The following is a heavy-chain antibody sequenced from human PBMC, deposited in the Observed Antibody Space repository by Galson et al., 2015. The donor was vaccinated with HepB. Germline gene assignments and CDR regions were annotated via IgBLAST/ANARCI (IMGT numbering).Heavy chain of an antibody. J-gene: IGHJ3*02. V-gene: IGHV1-18*01. CDR2: ISAYNGNT. CDR3: ARGGATGFYGSGSYAFDI. CDR1: GYTFTSYG. D-gene: IGHD3-10*01. Sequence: SVKVSCKASGYTFTSYGISWVRQAPGQGLEWMGWISAYNGNTNYAQKLQGRVTMTTDTSTSTAYMELRSLRSDDTAVYYCARGGATGFYGSGSYAFDIWGQGTMVTVSS.